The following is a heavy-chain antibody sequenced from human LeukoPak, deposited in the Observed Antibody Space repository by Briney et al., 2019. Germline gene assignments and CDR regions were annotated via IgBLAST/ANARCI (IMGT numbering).Heavy chain of an antibody. CDR2: IYDSGSI. CDR3: ARTSSSWL. Sequence: SETLSLTCTVSGASINSYYWSWIRQPPGKGLEWIGCIYDSGSIDYNPSLKSRVTISVDTSKNQFSLKLTSVTAADTAMYYCARTSSSWLWGQGTLVTVSS. J-gene: IGHJ4*02. CDR1: GASINSYY. V-gene: IGHV4-59*01. D-gene: IGHD6-13*01.